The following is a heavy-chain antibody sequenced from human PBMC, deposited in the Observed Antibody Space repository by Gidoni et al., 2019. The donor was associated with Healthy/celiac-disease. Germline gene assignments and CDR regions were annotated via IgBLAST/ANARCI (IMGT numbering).Heavy chain of an antibody. J-gene: IGHJ4*02. D-gene: IGHD2-15*01. Sequence: QVQLQQWGAGLLKPSETLSLNCAVYGGSFSGYYWSWLRQPPGKGRGWVGEINHSGSTNDTPSLKSRVTISVDPSKNQFSLKLSSLTAADTAVYYCARGLGYCSGGSCYSDDYWGQGTLVTVSS. CDR1: GGSFSGYY. CDR3: ARGLGYCSGGSCYSDDY. CDR2: INHSGST. V-gene: IGHV4-34*01.